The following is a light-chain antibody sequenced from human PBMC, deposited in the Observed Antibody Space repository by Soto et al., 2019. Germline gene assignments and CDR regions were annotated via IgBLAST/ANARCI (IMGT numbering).Light chain of an antibody. Sequence: EIVLTQSPGTLSLSPGERATLSCRASQSVSSSFLIWYQQKPGQAPRLLIYGASSRATGIPDRFSGSGSGTDFTLTISRLEPEDVAVYYCQQYGNSPTFGQGTKVDIK. CDR1: QSVSSSF. CDR2: GAS. J-gene: IGKJ1*01. V-gene: IGKV3-20*01. CDR3: QQYGNSPT.